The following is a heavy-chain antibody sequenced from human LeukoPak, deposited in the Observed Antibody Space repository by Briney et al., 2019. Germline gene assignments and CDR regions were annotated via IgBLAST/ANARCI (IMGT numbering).Heavy chain of an antibody. D-gene: IGHD3-22*01. J-gene: IGHJ4*02. V-gene: IGHV3-11*01. Sequence: GGSLRLSCAASGFSFSDYYMSWIRQAPGKGLEWVSYISSSGNTIYYADSVRGRFTISRDNAKNSLYLQMNSLRAEDTAVYYCARDQYYYDSSAPPLYWGQGTLVTVSS. CDR2: ISSSGNTI. CDR1: GFSFSDYY. CDR3: ARDQYYYDSSAPPLY.